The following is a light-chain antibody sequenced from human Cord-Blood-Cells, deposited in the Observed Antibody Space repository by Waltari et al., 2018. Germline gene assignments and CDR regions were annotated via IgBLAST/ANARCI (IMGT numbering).Light chain of an antibody. CDR1: QGISSY. V-gene: IGKV1-8*01. CDR3: QKYNSYPLT. J-gene: IGKJ1*01. CDR2: AAS. Sequence: IRITSSPSSSSASADDGVITTCRASQGISSYLAWYRQKPGKAPKLLIYAASTLQSGVPSRFSGSGSGTNFTLTISCLQPEDVATYYCQKYNSYPLTFGQGTKVEIK.